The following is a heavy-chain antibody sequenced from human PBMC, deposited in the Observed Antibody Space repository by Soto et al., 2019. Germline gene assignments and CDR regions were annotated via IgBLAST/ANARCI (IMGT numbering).Heavy chain of an antibody. Sequence: HGGSLRLSCAGSGFTFGSYWMSWVRQAPGQGLEWVANIKQDGSEKYYVDSVKGRFTFSRDNANNSLYLHRNSLRAEDTAVYYFARPVGINWSLPRFVMDVWGQGTTVTVSS. CDR3: ARPVGINWSLPRFVMDV. D-gene: IGHD1-20*01. J-gene: IGHJ6*02. CDR1: GFTFGSYW. CDR2: IKQDGSEK. V-gene: IGHV3-7*01.